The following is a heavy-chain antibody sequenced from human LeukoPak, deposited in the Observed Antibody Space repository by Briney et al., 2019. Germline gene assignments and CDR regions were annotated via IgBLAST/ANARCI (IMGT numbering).Heavy chain of an antibody. J-gene: IGHJ4*02. V-gene: IGHV4-39*01. D-gene: IGHD6-19*01. CDR1: DGSISSSSYY. Sequence: SETLSLTCTVSDGSISSSSYYWGWIRQPPGKGLEWIGSIYYSGSTYYNPSLKSRVTISVDTSKNQFSLKLSSVTAADTAVYYCARHGGVAGTSSFDYWGQGTLVTVSS. CDR2: IYYSGST. CDR3: ARHGGVAGTSSFDY.